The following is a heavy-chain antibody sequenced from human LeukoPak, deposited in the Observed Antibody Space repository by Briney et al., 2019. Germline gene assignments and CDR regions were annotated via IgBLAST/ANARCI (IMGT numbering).Heavy chain of an antibody. J-gene: IGHJ3*02. CDR3: ARDTRKQRSSGYYLMDAFDI. Sequence: VKVSCKASGGTFRTYAISWVRQAPGQGLEWMGRIIPIFGTTNYAQKFQGRVTIITDESTSTAYMELSSLRSEDTAVYYCARDTRKQRSSGYYLMDAFDIWGQGTMVTVSS. V-gene: IGHV1-69*13. CDR1: GGTFRTYA. CDR2: IIPIFGTT. D-gene: IGHD3-22*01.